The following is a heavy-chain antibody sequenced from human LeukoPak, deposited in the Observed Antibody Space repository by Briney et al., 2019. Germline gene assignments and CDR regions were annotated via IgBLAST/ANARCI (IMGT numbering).Heavy chain of an antibody. J-gene: IGHJ4*02. CDR3: VRGTIAEPGTDY. CDR1: GFTFSSYW. Sequence: GGSLRLSCAGSGFTFSSYWMHWVRQAPGKGLVWVSRINSDGNSASYADSVKGRFTISRDNAKNTLYLQMNSLRAEDTAVYYCVRGTIAEPGTDYWGQGTLVTVSS. D-gene: IGHD6-19*01. CDR2: INSDGNSA. V-gene: IGHV3-74*01.